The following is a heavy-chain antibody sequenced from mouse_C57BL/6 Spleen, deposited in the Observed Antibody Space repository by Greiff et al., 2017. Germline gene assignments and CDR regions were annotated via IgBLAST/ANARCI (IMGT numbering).Heavy chain of an antibody. CDR3: ASGGDYDWFAY. J-gene: IGHJ3*01. CDR1: GYTFTSYG. V-gene: IGHV1-81*01. Sequence: VQLQQSGAELARPGASVKLSCKASGYTFTSYGISWVKQGTGQGLEWIGEIYPRSGNTYYNEKFKGKATLTADKSSSTAYMELRSLTSEDSAVYFCASGGDYDWFAYWGQGTLVTVSA. D-gene: IGHD2-4*01. CDR2: IYPRSGNT.